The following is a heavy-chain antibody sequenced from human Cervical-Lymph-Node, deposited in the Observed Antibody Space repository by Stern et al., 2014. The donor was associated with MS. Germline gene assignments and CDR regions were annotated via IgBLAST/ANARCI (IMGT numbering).Heavy chain of an antibody. D-gene: IGHD4-17*01. V-gene: IGHV3-9*01. J-gene: IGHJ6*02. CDR3: AKDINGNIGDYYYYYGMDV. CDR2: ISWNRGNV. Sequence: EVQLVESGGGLVQPGRSLRLSCAASGFTFAEYAMPWVRQAPGQGLEWVSGISWNRGNVGYADSVKGRFSISRDNAKKSLYLQMNSLRVEDTALYYCAKDINGNIGDYYYYYGMDVWGQGTTVTVSS. CDR1: GFTFAEYA.